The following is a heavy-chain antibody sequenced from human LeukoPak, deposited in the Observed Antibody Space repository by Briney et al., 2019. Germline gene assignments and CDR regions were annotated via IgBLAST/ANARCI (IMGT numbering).Heavy chain of an antibody. Sequence: PSETLSLTCTVSGGSISSSSYYWGWIRQPPGKGLEWIGSIYYSGSTYYNPSLKSRVTISVDTSKNQFSLKLSSVTAADTAVYYCARDPQQLLGANKRYYFDYWGQGTLVTVSS. CDR3: ARDPQQLLGANKRYYFDY. CDR1: GGSISSSSYY. V-gene: IGHV4-39*02. D-gene: IGHD2-2*01. J-gene: IGHJ4*02. CDR2: IYYSGST.